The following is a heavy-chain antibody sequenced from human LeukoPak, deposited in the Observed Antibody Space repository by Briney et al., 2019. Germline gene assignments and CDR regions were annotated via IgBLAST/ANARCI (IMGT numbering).Heavy chain of an antibody. D-gene: IGHD3-3*01. V-gene: IGHV1-69*05. CDR3: ARVYDFWSGKYNWFDP. Sequence: ASVKVSCKASGGTFSSYAISSVRQAPGQGLEWMGGIIPIFGTANYAQKFQGRVTITTDESTSTAYMELSSLRSEDTAVYYCARVYDFWSGKYNWFDPWGQGTLVTVSS. J-gene: IGHJ5*02. CDR1: GGTFSSYA. CDR2: IIPIFGTA.